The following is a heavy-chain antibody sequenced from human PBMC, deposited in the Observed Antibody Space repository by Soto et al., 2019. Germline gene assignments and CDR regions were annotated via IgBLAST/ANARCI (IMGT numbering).Heavy chain of an antibody. CDR2: ISTSGSTI. Sequence: QVQLVESGGGLVKPEGSLRLSCAASGFTFSDYYMSWIRQAPGKGLEWVSYISTSGSTIYYADSVKGRFTISRDSAKNSLYLLMSSLTAEDTAVYYCARDDIAVAGISSYYYYSMDVWGQGTTVTVSS. CDR3: ARDDIAVAGISSYYYYSMDV. CDR1: GFTFSDYY. V-gene: IGHV3-11*01. J-gene: IGHJ6*02. D-gene: IGHD6-19*01.